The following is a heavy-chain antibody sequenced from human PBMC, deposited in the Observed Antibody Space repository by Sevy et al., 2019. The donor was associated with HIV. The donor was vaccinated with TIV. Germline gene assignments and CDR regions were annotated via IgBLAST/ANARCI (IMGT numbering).Heavy chain of an antibody. CDR2: INPNSGGT. CDR1: GYTFTGYY. CDR3: GRDHHYDFWSGYYTQGPYGMDV. Sequence: ASVKVSCKASGYTFTGYYMHWVRQAPGQGLEWMGWINPNSGGTNYAQKFQGRVTMTRDTSISTAYMELSRLRSDDTAVYYCGRDHHYDFWSGYYTQGPYGMDVWGQGTTVTGSS. J-gene: IGHJ6*02. D-gene: IGHD3-3*01. V-gene: IGHV1-2*02.